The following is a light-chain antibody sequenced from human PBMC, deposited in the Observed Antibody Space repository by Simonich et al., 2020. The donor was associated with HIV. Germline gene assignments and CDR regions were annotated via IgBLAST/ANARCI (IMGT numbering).Light chain of an antibody. J-gene: IGKJ1*01. CDR1: QSVLYSSNNKNY. Sequence: DIVMTQSPDSLAVSLGERATIKCKSSQSVLYSSNNKNYLAWYQQKPGQPPKLLIYWASTRESGVPDRFRGSGFGTDFTLTISSLQAEDVALYYCHQHYSLPWTFGQGTKVEIK. CDR3: HQHYSLPWT. CDR2: WAS. V-gene: IGKV4-1*01.